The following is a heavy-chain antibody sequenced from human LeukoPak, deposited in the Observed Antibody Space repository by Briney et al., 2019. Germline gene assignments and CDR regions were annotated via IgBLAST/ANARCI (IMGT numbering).Heavy chain of an antibody. CDR3: ARVSSLGYDFWSGYSSGYGMDV. V-gene: IGHV1-2*02. CDR1: GYTFTGYY. CDR2: INPNSGGT. J-gene: IGHJ6*02. Sequence: ASVKVSCKASGYTFTGYYMHWVRQAPGQGLEWMGWINPNSGGTNYAQKFQGRVTMTRDTSISTAYMELSRLRSDDTAVYYCARVSSLGYDFWSGYSSGYGMDVWGQGTTVTVSS. D-gene: IGHD3-3*01.